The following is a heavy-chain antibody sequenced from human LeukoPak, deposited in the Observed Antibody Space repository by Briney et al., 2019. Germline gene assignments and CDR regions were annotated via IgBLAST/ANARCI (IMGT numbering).Heavy chain of an antibody. V-gene: IGHV3-21*01. CDR1: GFTFSSYS. CDR3: AGVAWGNDAFDI. D-gene: IGHD1-26*01. Sequence: PGGSLRLSCAASGFTFSSYSMNWVRQAPGKGLEWVSSISSSSSYIYYADSVKGRFTISRDNAKNSLYLQMNSLRAEDTAVYYCAGVAWGNDAFDIWGQGTMVTVSS. J-gene: IGHJ3*02. CDR2: ISSSSSYI.